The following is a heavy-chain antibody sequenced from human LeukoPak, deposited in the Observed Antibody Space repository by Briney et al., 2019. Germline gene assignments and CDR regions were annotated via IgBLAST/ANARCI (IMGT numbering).Heavy chain of an antibody. CDR1: GYTFTGYG. J-gene: IGHJ4*02. Sequence: ASVKVSCKASGYTFTGYGISWVRQAPGQGLEWMGWISAYNDNTNYAQKLQGRVTMTTDTSTSTAYMELRSLRSDDTAVYCCARGHTAMVHFDYWGQGTLVTVSS. CDR2: ISAYNDNT. V-gene: IGHV1-18*01. CDR3: ARGHTAMVHFDY. D-gene: IGHD5-18*01.